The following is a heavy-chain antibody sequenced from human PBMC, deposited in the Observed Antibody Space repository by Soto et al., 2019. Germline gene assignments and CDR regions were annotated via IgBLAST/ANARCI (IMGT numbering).Heavy chain of an antibody. D-gene: IGHD3-10*01. J-gene: IGHJ6*02. CDR2: INHSGST. V-gene: IGHV4-34*01. CDR3: ARVLWFGEIYGMDV. Sequence: PSETLSLTCAVYGGSFSSYYWSWIRQPPGKGLEWIGEINHSGSTNYNPSLKSRVTISVDTSKNQFSLKLSSVTAADTAVYYCARVLWFGEIYGMDVWGQGTTVTVSS. CDR1: GGSFSSYY.